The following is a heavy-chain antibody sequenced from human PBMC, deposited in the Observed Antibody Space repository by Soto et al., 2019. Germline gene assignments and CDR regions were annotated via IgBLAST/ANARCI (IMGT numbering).Heavy chain of an antibody. CDR3: AREPLCGGRCYDNYFDP. CDR2: INIGNGNT. V-gene: IGHV1-3*04. D-gene: IGHD2-15*01. Sequence: ASVKVSCKASGYTCTYYPIHWVLQSPVQRLEWMGWINIGNGNTASSQKFQDRVTITRETSASTAYMELTSLRSEDTAVYYCAREPLCGGRCYDNYFDPWGQGTLVTVSS. CDR1: GYTCTYYP. J-gene: IGHJ5*02.